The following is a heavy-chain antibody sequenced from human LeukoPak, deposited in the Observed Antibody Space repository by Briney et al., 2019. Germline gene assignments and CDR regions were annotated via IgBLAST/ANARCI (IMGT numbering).Heavy chain of an antibody. CDR1: GYTFTGYY. Sequence: SVKASCKASGYTFTGYYMHWVRQAPGQGLEWMGGIIPIFGTANYAQKFQGRVTITADKSTSTAYMELSSLRSEDTAVYYCARGAAAALNWGQGTLVTVSS. CDR2: IIPIFGTA. CDR3: ARGAAAALN. J-gene: IGHJ4*02. D-gene: IGHD6-13*01. V-gene: IGHV1-69*06.